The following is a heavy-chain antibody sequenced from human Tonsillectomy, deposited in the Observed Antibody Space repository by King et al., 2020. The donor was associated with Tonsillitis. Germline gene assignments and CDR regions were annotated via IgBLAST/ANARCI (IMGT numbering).Heavy chain of an antibody. V-gene: IGHV3-11*01. CDR2: ISSRGSTI. D-gene: IGHD3-22*01. J-gene: IGHJ3*02. CDR3: ARERITMIVVVNDAFDI. Sequence: VQLVESGGGFVKPGGSLRLSCVASGFTFSDYYMSWIRQAPGKGLELVSYISSRGSTIYYADSVKGRFTISRDNANNSLYLQMNSLRAEDTAVYYCARERITMIVVVNDAFDIWGQGTMVTVSS. CDR1: GFTFSDYY.